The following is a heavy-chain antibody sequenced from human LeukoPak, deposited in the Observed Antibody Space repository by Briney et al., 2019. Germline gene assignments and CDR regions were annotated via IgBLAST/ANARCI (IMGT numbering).Heavy chain of an antibody. CDR1: GFTFSSYS. Sequence: GGSLRLSCAASGFTFSSYSMNWVRQAPGKGLEWVSSISSSSSYIYYADSVKGRFTISRDNAKNSLYLQMNSLRAEDTAVYYCARDLAGTGLSVFDLWGQGTMVTVSS. CDR3: ARDLAGTGLSVFDL. CDR2: ISSSSSYI. J-gene: IGHJ3*01. V-gene: IGHV3-21*01. D-gene: IGHD1-1*01.